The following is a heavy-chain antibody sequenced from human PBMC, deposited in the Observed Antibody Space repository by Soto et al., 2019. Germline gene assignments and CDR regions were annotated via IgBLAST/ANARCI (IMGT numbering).Heavy chain of an antibody. Sequence: PGGSLRLSCAASGFTFSSYGMHWVRQAPGKGLEWVAVIWYDGSNKYYADSVKGRFTISRDNSKNTLYLQMNSLRAEDTAVYYCARDLDGYNPFDYWGQGTLVTVSS. D-gene: IGHD5-12*01. CDR2: IWYDGSNK. CDR3: ARDLDGYNPFDY. V-gene: IGHV3-33*01. J-gene: IGHJ4*02. CDR1: GFTFSSYG.